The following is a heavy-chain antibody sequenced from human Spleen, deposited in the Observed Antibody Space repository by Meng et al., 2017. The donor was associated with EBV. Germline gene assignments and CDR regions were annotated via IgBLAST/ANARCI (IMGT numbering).Heavy chain of an antibody. J-gene: IGHJ4*02. Sequence: LKGAGPTLVKPTPTLTVTFTCLGFYLNSCGVGVGWIRQPPGKALEWLALIYWDDDRRYNPSLKSRLTITKDTSKNQVVLTMANLDPVDTATYYCAHKREKLLYYFDSWGPGTLVTVSS. CDR3: AHKREKLLYYFDS. V-gene: IGHV2-5*02. CDR1: GFYLNSCGVG. D-gene: IGHD3-10*01. CDR2: IYWDDDR.